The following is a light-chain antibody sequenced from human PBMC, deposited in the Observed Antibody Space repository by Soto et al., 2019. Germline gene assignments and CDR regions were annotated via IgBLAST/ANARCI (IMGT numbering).Light chain of an antibody. J-gene: IGKJ4*01. Sequence: DIVMTQSPDSLAVSLGERATINCKSSQSVLYSSNNKNYLAWYQQKPGQPPKLLIYWASTRESGVPDRFSGSGSGTDFTLTTSSLQAEDVAVYYCQQYYSTPLTGGGGPKVEIK. V-gene: IGKV4-1*01. CDR2: WAS. CDR1: QSVLYSSNNKNY. CDR3: QQYYSTPLT.